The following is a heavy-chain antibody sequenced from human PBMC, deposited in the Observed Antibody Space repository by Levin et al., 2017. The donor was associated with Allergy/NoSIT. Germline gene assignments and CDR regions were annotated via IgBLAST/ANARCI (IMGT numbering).Heavy chain of an antibody. V-gene: IGHV3-11*03. CDR2: ISSSSSYT. CDR1: GFTFSDYY. D-gene: IGHD6-13*01. J-gene: IGHJ4*02. CDR3: ARPIAAVAGGIDY. Sequence: GGSLRLSCAASGFTFSDYYMSWIRQAPGKGLEWVSYISSSSSYTNYADSVKGRFTISRDNAKNSLYLQMNSLRAEDTAVYYCARPIAAVAGGIDYWGQGTLVTVSS.